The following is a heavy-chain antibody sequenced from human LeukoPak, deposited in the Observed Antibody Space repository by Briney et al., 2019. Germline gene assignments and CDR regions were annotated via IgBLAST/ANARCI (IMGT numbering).Heavy chain of an antibody. J-gene: IGHJ4*02. V-gene: IGHV3-9*01. D-gene: IGHD1-26*01. CDR3: ARDQVGPED. CDR1: GFTFDDYA. Sequence: SLRLSCAASGFTFDDYAMHWVRQAPGKGLEWVSGISWNSGSIGYADSVKGRFTISRDNAKNSLYLQMNSLTAQDTAVYYCARDQVGPEDCGQGTLVPVSS. CDR2: ISWNSGSI.